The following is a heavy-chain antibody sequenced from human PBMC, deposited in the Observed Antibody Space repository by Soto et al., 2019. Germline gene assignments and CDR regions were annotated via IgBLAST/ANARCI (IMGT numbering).Heavy chain of an antibody. V-gene: IGHV3-15*01. CDR3: TTERITIFGPGY. J-gene: IGHJ4*02. D-gene: IGHD3-3*01. CDR1: GFTFSNDW. CDR2: IKSKTDGGTT. Sequence: EVQLVESGGGLVKPGGSLRLSCAASGFTFSNDWMSWVRQAPGKGLEWVGRIKSKTDGGTTDYAAPVKGRFTISRDDSKNTLYLHMNSLKTEDTAVYYCTTERITIFGPGYWGQGTLVTVSS.